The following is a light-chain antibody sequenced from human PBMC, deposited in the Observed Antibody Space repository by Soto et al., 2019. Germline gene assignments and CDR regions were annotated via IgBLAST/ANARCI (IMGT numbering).Light chain of an antibody. CDR3: QKYHSAPRT. V-gene: IGKV1-27*01. J-gene: IGKJ1*01. Sequence: DIQMTQSPSSLSASVGDRVTITCRANQDISYYLAWYQQKQGKVPKLLIYGASTLQSGVPSRFGGSGSGTDFTLTISSLQPEDIATYYCQKYHSAPRTFGQGTKVEIK. CDR2: GAS. CDR1: QDISYY.